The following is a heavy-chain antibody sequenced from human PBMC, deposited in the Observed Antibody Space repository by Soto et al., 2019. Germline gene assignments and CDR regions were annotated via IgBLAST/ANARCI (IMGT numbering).Heavy chain of an antibody. Sequence: QVQLVESGGGVVQPGRSLRLSCAASGFTFSSYGMHWVRQAPGKGLEWVAVISYDGSNKYYADSVKGRFTISRDNSKNTLYLQMNSLRAEDTAVYYCAKDREEQLVPHYFDYWGQGTLVTVSS. J-gene: IGHJ4*02. CDR3: AKDREEQLVPHYFDY. D-gene: IGHD6-6*01. V-gene: IGHV3-30*18. CDR1: GFTFSSYG. CDR2: ISYDGSNK.